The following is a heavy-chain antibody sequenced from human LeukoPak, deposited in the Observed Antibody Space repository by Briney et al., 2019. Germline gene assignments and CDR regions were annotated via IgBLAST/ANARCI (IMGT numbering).Heavy chain of an antibody. CDR1: GYTFTNFD. CDR2: MNPNSGNT. Sequence: ASVKVSCKASGYTFTNFDINWVRQATGQGLEWMGWMNPNSGNTGYAQKFQGRVTMTRNISISTAYMELSSLRSEDTAVYYCARSEATMAALDYWGQGTLVTGSS. J-gene: IGHJ4*02. V-gene: IGHV1-8*02. CDR3: ARSEATMAALDY. D-gene: IGHD3-10*01.